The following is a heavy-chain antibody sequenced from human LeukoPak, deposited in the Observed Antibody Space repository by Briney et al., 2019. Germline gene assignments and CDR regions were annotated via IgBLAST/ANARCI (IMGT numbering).Heavy chain of an antibody. D-gene: IGHD5-12*01. CDR1: AFIFSGHW. CDR2: IKQDGSEK. Sequence: TGGSLRLSCEGSAFIFSGHWMNWVRQTPGKGLEWVANIKQDGSEKYYVDSVKGRFTISRDNAKNSLYLQMNGLRAEDTAVYYCASRDSGYDSQFDYWGQGTLVTVSS. J-gene: IGHJ4*02. CDR3: ASRDSGYDSQFDY. V-gene: IGHV3-7*03.